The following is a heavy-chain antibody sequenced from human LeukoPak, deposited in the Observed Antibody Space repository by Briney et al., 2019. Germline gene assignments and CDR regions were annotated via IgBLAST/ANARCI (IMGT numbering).Heavy chain of an antibody. CDR3: ARRWNYGRNFYIDV. CDR2: INDSGRI. CDR1: GGSFSNYY. J-gene: IGHJ6*03. D-gene: IGHD1-7*01. V-gene: IGHV4-34*01. Sequence: SETLSLTCAVYGGSFSNYYWSWIRQPPGKGLEWIGEINDSGRINYNPSLMSRVTISVDTSKNQFSLRLTSVTARDTAVYYCARRWNYGRNFYIDVWGKGATVSVSS.